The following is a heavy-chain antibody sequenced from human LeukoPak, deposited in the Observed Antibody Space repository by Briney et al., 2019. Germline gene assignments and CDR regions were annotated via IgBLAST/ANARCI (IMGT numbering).Heavy chain of an antibody. CDR1: GFTYSIYG. CDR2: IRYDGSNK. D-gene: IGHD3-10*01. CDR3: AKNIGGLDY. V-gene: IGHV3-30*02. Sequence: GGPLRLSCAASGFTYSIYGMLWVRQAPEKALEGVAYIRYDGSNKYYADSVKGRFTISRDNSKNTLYLQMNSLRGEDTAVYYCAKNIGGLDYWGQGTLVTVSS. J-gene: IGHJ4*02.